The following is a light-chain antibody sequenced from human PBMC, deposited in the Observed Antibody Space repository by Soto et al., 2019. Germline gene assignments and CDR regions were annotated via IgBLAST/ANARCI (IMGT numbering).Light chain of an antibody. J-gene: IGKJ1*01. CDR2: KAS. CDR1: QTISSW. V-gene: IGKV1-5*03. Sequence: DIQMTQSPSTLSGSAGDRLTITCRASQTISSWLAWYQQKPGKAPKLLIYKASTLKSGVPSRFSGSGSGTEFTLTISSLQPDDFATYYCQHYNSYSEAFGQGTKVDIK. CDR3: QHYNSYSEA.